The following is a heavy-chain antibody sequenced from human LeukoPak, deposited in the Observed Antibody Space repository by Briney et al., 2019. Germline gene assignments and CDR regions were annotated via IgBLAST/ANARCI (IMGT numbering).Heavy chain of an antibody. CDR3: ATAKGDYASARWFDP. J-gene: IGHJ5*02. Sequence: ASVKVSCKVSGYTLTELSMHWVRQAPGKGLAWMGGFDPEDGETIYAQKFQGRVTMTEDTSTDTAYMELSSLRSEDTAVYYCATAKGDYASARWFDPWGQGTLVTVSS. CDR2: FDPEDGET. CDR1: GYTLTELS. D-gene: IGHD4-17*01. V-gene: IGHV1-24*01.